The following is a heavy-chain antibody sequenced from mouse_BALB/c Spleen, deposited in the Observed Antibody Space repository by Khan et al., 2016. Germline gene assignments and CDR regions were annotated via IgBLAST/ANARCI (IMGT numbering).Heavy chain of an antibody. V-gene: IGHV1-15*01. Sequence: QVQLKQSGAELVRPGASVKLSCKALGYTFTDYEMHWVKQTPVHGLEWIGAIHPGGGGSAYNQKFKVRATLTADKSSSPAYMELSSLTSEDSAVFYCAKGLRRGYYFDSWGQGTTLTVSS. CDR1: GYTFTDYE. D-gene: IGHD2-4*01. J-gene: IGHJ2*01. CDR2: IHPGGGGS. CDR3: AKGLRRGYYFDS.